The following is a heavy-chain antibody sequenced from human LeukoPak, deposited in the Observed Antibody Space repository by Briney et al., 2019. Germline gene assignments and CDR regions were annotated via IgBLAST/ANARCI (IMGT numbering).Heavy chain of an antibody. J-gene: IGHJ5*02. CDR1: GGSISSYY. CDR2: IYYSGST. Sequence: SETLSLTCTVSGGSISSYYWSWIRQPPGKGLEWIGYIYYSGSTNYNPSLKSRVTISVDTSKNQFSLKLSSVTAADTAVYYCARGLGGYSSGWYTGNWFDPWGQGTLVTVSS. D-gene: IGHD6-19*01. V-gene: IGHV4-59*01. CDR3: ARGLGGYSSGWYTGNWFDP.